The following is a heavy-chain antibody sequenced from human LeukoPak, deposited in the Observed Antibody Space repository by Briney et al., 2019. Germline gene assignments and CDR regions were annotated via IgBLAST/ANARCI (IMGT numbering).Heavy chain of an antibody. CDR2: ISGDGGGGGT. J-gene: IGHJ4*02. CDR3: AKDFGRNIGGPGY. CDR1: GFTFSTYT. Sequence: PGGSLRLSCAASGFTFSTYTMDWIRQAPGGGLEWVSGISGDGGGGGTYYANSVKGRFAISRDNSQSTLYLQMDSVRAEDTAVYYCAKDFGRNIGGPGYWGRGTLVTVSS. D-gene: IGHD2-15*01. V-gene: IGHV3-23*01.